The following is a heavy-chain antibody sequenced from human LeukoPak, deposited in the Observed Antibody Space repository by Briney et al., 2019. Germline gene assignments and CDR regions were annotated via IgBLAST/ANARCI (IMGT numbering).Heavy chain of an antibody. V-gene: IGHV1-8*01. J-gene: IGHJ4*02. D-gene: IGHD3-10*01. Sequence: ASVKLSCKASGYTFTSYDINWVRQATGQGLEWMGWMNPTGGHTGYAQKFQGRVTMTRDTSISTAYMELNSLTSEDTAVYYCARSPVGVRKKHDFWGQGTLVIVSS. CDR3: ARSPVGVRKKHDF. CDR1: GYTFTSYD. CDR2: MNPTGGHT.